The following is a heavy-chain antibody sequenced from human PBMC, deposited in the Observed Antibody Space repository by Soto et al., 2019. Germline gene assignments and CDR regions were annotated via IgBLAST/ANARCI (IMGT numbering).Heavy chain of an antibody. CDR3: TTEYCGTTSCWDLFDY. CDR1: GFTSNNAW. V-gene: IGHV3-15*01. D-gene: IGHD2-2*01. CDR2: IRSKTDGGTT. Sequence: EVQLVESGGGLVKPGGSLRLSCAASGFTSNNAWMSWVRQAPGKGLEWVGRIRSKTDGGTTDYAAPVKGRFTISRDDSKNTLYLQMNSLKTEDTAVYYCTTEYCGTTSCWDLFDYWGQGTLVTVSS. J-gene: IGHJ4*02.